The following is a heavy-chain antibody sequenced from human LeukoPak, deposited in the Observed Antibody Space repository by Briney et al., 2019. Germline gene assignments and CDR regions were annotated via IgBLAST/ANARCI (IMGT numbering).Heavy chain of an antibody. V-gene: IGHV4-34*01. CDR2: INHSGST. CDR1: GGSFSGYY. Sequence: PSETLSLTCAVYGGSFSGYYWSWIRQPPGKGLEWIGEINHSGSTNYNPSLKSRVTISVDTSKNQFSLKLSSVTAADTAVYYCARGAIRWVVVPAAQTNWFDPWGQGTLVTVSS. CDR3: ARGAIRWVVVPAAQTNWFDP. J-gene: IGHJ5*02. D-gene: IGHD2-2*01.